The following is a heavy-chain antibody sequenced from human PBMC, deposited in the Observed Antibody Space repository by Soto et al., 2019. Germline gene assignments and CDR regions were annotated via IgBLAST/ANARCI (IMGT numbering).Heavy chain of an antibody. Sequence: PGGSLRLSCAASGFTFSSYAMSWVRQAPGKGLEWVSAISGSGGSTYYADSVKGRFTISRDNSKNTLYLQMNSLRAEDTAVYYCAKDRSPRPPGYYYGMDGWAKGPTAPVPS. CDR2: ISGSGGST. CDR1: GFTFSSYA. J-gene: IGHJ6*04. V-gene: IGHV3-23*01. CDR3: AKDRSPRPPGYYYGMDG.